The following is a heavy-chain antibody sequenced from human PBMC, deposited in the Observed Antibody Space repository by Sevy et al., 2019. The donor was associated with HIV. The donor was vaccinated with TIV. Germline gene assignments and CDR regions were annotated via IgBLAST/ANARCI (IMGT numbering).Heavy chain of an antibody. CDR2: FSFGCGKI. J-gene: IGHJ4*02. Sequence: GGSLRLSCAASGFTFSSYAMSWVRQAPGKGLEWVSTFSFGCGKINYADSVKGRFTISRDNSKNTLYLQMHSLRAEDTAVFYCAREGCSKPHDYWGQGTLVTVSS. CDR1: GFTFSSYA. V-gene: IGHV3-23*01. D-gene: IGHD3-10*02. CDR3: AREGCSKPHDY.